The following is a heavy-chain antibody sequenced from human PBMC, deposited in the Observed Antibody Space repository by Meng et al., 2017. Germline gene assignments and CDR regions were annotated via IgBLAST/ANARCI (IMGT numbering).Heavy chain of an antibody. J-gene: IGHJ5*02. CDR3: ARGYYGSGLFDP. V-gene: IGHV1-8*03. Sequence: QVHLVQSGSEVKRPGASVKVSLKASGYTFTSYDINWVRQATGQGLEWMGWMNPNSGNTGYAQKFQGRVTITRNTSISTAYMELSSLRSEDTAVYYCARGYYGSGLFDPWGQGTLVTVSS. CDR2: MNPNSGNT. D-gene: IGHD3-10*01. CDR1: GYTFTSYD.